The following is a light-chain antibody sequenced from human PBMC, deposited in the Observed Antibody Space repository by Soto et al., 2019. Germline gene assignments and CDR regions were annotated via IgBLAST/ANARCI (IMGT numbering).Light chain of an antibody. Sequence: EIVLTQSPGTLSLSPGEGATLSCRASQSVSSSYLAWYQQKPGQAPRLLIYGASSRANGIPDRFSGSGSGTDFTLTMSRLEPEDFAVYYCQQYGSSSITFGQGTRLEIK. CDR2: GAS. CDR3: QQYGSSSIT. V-gene: IGKV3-20*01. CDR1: QSVSSSY. J-gene: IGKJ5*01.